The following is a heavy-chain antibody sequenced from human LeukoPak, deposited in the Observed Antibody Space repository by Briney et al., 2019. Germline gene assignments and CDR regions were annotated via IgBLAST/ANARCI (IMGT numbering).Heavy chain of an antibody. D-gene: IGHD3-10*01. CDR1: GFTFSSYA. Sequence: GGSLRLSCAASGFTFSSYAMHWVRQAPGKGLEWVAVISYDGSNKYYADSVKGRFTISRDNSKNTLYLQMNSLRAEDTAVYYCAREGRQFGRDYYYYMDVWGKGTTVSVSS. CDR2: ISYDGSNK. V-gene: IGHV3-30*04. CDR3: AREGRQFGRDYYYYMDV. J-gene: IGHJ6*03.